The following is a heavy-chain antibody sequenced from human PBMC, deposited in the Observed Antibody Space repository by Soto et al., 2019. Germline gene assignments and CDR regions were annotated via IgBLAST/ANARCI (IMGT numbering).Heavy chain of an antibody. CDR1: GFTFSSYE. D-gene: IGHD1-1*01. Sequence: GGSLRLSCAASGFTFSSYEMNWVRQAPGKGLEWVSYISSSGSTIYYADSVKGRFTISRDNAKNSLYLQMNSLRAEDTAVYYCARDDVQLERSDAFDIWGQGTMVTVSS. J-gene: IGHJ3*02. V-gene: IGHV3-48*03. CDR2: ISSSGSTI. CDR3: ARDDVQLERSDAFDI.